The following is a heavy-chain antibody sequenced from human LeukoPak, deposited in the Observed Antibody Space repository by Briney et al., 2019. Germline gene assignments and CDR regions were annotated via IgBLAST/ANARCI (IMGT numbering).Heavy chain of an antibody. D-gene: IGHD6-6*01. Sequence: SETLSLTCTVSGGSISSYYWSWIRQPTGKGLESIAYIYYSGSTNYNPSLKSRVAISVDTSKNQFSLKLSSVTAADTAVYYCARYSSSSYAFDIWGQGTMVTVSS. CDR3: ARYSSSSYAFDI. CDR2: IYYSGST. J-gene: IGHJ3*02. CDR1: GGSISSYY. V-gene: IGHV4-59*01.